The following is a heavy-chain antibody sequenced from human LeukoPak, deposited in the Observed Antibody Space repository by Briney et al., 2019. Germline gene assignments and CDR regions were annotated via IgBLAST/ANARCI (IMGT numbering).Heavy chain of an antibody. D-gene: IGHD2-2*02. CDR3: AKSPEPAALPYYFDY. CDR2: MSYDGSNK. V-gene: IGHV3-30*18. CDR1: GFTFSSYG. J-gene: IGHJ4*02. Sequence: GGSLRLSCAASGFTFSSYGMHWVRQAPGKGLEWVAVMSYDGSNKYYADSVKGRFTISRDNSKNTLYLQMNSLRAEDTAVYYCAKSPEPAALPYYFDYWGQGTLVTVSS.